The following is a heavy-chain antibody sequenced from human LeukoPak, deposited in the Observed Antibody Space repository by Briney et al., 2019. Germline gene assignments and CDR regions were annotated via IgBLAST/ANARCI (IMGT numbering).Heavy chain of an antibody. CDR1: GFTFSSYA. CDR3: ATAVTPFVDYYYYGMDV. J-gene: IGHJ6*02. Sequence: PGGSLRLSCAASGFTFSSYAMHWVRQAPGKGLEWVAVISYDGSNKYYADSVKGRFTISRDNSKNTLYLQMNSLRAEDTAVYYCATAVTPFVDYYYYGMDVWGQGTTVTVSS. V-gene: IGHV3-30-3*01. D-gene: IGHD4-17*01. CDR2: ISYDGSNK.